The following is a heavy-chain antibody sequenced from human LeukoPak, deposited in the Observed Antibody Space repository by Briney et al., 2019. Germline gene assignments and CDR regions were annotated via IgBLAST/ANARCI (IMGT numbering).Heavy chain of an antibody. CDR2: ISGSGGST. CDR3: ARELITFSEYYYYGMDV. V-gene: IGHV3-21*01. D-gene: IGHD3-3*02. CDR1: GFTFSSYS. J-gene: IGHJ6*02. Sequence: PGGSLRLSCAASGFTFSSYSMNWVRQAPGKGLEWVSAISGSGGSTYYADSVKGRFTISRDNAKNSLYLQMNSLRAEDTAVYYCARELITFSEYYYYGMDVWGQGTTVTVSS.